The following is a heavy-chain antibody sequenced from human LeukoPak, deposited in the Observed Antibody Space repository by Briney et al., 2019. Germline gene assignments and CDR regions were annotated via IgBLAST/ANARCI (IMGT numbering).Heavy chain of an antibody. D-gene: IGHD3-10*01. CDR2: ISYDGSNK. CDR1: GFTFTKYW. J-gene: IGHJ4*02. CDR3: ARYYGSGSPYREYYFDY. V-gene: IGHV3-30*03. Sequence: GDSLRLSCAASGFTFTKYWMTWVRQAPGKGLEWVAIISYDGSNKYYADSVKGRFTISRDNSKNTLYLQMNSLRVEDTAVYYCARYYGSGSPYREYYFDYWGQGTLVTVSS.